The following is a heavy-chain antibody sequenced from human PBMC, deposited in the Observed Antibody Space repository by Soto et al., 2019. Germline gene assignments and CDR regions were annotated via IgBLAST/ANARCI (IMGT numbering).Heavy chain of an antibody. D-gene: IGHD2-21*01. V-gene: IGHV1-69*08. Sequence: QVQLVQSGAEVKKPGSSVKVSCEASGGSFTSYIFTWVRQAPGQGLEWMGRVIPIQGTANYALKFQDRVTITADKSTNIVYMELRSLRPEDTALYYCVKSLVFVDHAYMDVWGKGTTVTVSS. CDR1: GGSFTSYI. J-gene: IGHJ6*03. CDR3: VKSLVFVDHAYMDV. CDR2: VIPIQGTA.